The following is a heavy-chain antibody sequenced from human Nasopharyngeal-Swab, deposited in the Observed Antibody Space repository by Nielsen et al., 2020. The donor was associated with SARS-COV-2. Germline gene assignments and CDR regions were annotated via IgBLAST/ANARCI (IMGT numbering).Heavy chain of an antibody. CDR3: VGGEYGNSANWFDP. V-gene: IGHV4-4*02. CDR2: IHHGGTT. J-gene: IGHJ5*02. D-gene: IGHD4-11*01. Sequence: SETLSLTCAVSGGSISTYNWWSWVRQAPGKGLEWIGEIHHGGTTYHNPSLTSRVTISIDNSRNQFSLRLTSVTAADTAVYYCVGGEYGNSANWFDPWGQGALVTVSS. CDR1: GGSISTYNW.